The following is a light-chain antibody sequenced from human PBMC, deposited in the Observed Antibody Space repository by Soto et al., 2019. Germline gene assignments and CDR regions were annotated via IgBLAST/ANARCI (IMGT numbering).Light chain of an antibody. CDR2: DAS. J-gene: IGKJ1*01. CDR3: RQYNNWPRT. V-gene: IGKV3-15*01. CDR1: QSISNN. Sequence: VMTQSPATLSVSPGESATLSCRASQSISNNLAWYQQKPGQAPRLLMYDASTRATGIPDRFSGSGSGAEFTLTISSLQSEDLAVYYCRQYNNWPRTFGQGTKVDIK.